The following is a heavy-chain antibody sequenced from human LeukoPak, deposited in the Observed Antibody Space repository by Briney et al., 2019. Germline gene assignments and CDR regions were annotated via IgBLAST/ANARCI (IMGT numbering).Heavy chain of an antibody. CDR3: ARGGYSSGWLLYYFDY. Sequence: GGSLRLSCAASRFTFSTYSMNWVRQAPGKGLEWVSSISSSSGYIYYADSVKGRFTISRDNAKNSLYLQMNSLRAEDTAVYYCARGGYSSGWLLYYFDYWGQGTLVTVSS. J-gene: IGHJ4*02. D-gene: IGHD6-19*01. V-gene: IGHV3-21*01. CDR2: ISSSSGYI. CDR1: RFTFSTYS.